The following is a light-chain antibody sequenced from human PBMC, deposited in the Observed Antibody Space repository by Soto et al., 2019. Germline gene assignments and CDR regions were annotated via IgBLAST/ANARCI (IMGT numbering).Light chain of an antibody. CDR2: GAS. J-gene: IGKJ1*01. V-gene: IGKV3-20*01. Sequence: EIVLTQSPGTLSLSPGESATLSCRASESFANTYLAWYQQQPGQAPRLLIYGASSRATSVPDRFSGSQSVTDLTFTFSMSRLEPEDYAVYYFQQYGSSHLMFGQGTKVESK. CDR3: QQYGSSHLM. CDR1: ESFANTY.